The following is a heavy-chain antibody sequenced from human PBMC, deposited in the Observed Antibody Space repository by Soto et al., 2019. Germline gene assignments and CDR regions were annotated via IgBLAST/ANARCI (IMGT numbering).Heavy chain of an antibody. D-gene: IGHD6-6*01. CDR2: IIPIFGTA. V-gene: IGHV1-69*13. J-gene: IGHJ4*02. Sequence: SVKVSCKASGGTFSSYAISWVRQAPGQGLEWMGGIIPIFGTANYAQKFQGRVTITADESTSTAYMELSSLRSEDTAVYYCAREPWRHPAIAARLRGFDYWGQLTLVTV. CDR3: AREPWRHPAIAARLRGFDY. CDR1: GGTFSSYA.